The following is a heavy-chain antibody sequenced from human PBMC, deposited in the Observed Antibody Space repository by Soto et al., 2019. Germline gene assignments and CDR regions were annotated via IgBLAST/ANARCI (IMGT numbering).Heavy chain of an antibody. V-gene: IGHV1-2*02. CDR1: GYTFTGYY. CDR2: INPNSGGT. Sequence: ASVKVSCNASGYTFTGYYMHWVRHAPGQGLEWMGWINPNSGGTNYAQKCQGRVTMTRDTSISTAYMKLSRLRSDDTAVYYCATTGTHYYYYYGMDVWGQGTTVTVSS. D-gene: IGHD4-17*01. CDR3: ATTGTHYYYYYGMDV. J-gene: IGHJ6*02.